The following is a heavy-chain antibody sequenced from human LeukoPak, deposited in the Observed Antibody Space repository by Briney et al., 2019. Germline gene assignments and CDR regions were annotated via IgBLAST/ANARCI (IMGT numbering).Heavy chain of an antibody. V-gene: IGHV4-39*07. CDR2: VYYSGST. CDR3: ARCRHSYDSSGFPHY. Sequence: PSETLSLTCSVSGGSIASSSHYWAWIRQPPGKGLEWVGSVYYSGSTYYSPSLKSRLTMSVDTSKNQFSLKLSSVTAADTALYYCARCRHSYDSSGFPHYWGQGTLVTVSS. J-gene: IGHJ4*02. CDR1: GGSIASSSHY. D-gene: IGHD3-22*01.